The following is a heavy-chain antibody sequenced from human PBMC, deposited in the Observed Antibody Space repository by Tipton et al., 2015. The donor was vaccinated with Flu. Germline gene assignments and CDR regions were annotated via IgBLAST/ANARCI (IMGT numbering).Heavy chain of an antibody. CDR3: ARALYGAFDAFDI. V-gene: IGHV4-39*07. J-gene: IGHJ3*02. CDR2: IYPSGTT. CDR1: SGSIRSTNYF. D-gene: IGHD4/OR15-4a*01. Sequence: TLSLTCTVSSGSIRSTNYFCAWIRQPPGKGLELIGSIYPSGTTYYNPSLKSRVTISVDTSKSQFSLKLSSVTAADTAVYYCARALYGAFDAFDIWGRGTMVTVSS.